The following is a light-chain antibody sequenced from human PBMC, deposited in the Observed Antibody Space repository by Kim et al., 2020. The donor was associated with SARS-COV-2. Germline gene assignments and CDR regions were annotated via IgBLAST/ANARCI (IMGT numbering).Light chain of an antibody. CDR2: DVT. Sequence: QSALTQPRSVSGSPGQSVTISCTGTSSDVGGYKYVSWYQQHPGKAPKVMIYDVTTRPSGVPDRLSGSKSGNTASLTISGLQAEDEADYYCCSYAGGPWVFGGGTQLTVL. V-gene: IGLV2-11*01. CDR1: SSDVGGYKY. J-gene: IGLJ3*02. CDR3: CSYAGGPWV.